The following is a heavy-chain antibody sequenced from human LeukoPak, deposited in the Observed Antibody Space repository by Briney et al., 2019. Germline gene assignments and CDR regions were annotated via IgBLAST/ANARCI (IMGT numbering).Heavy chain of an antibody. Sequence: GGSLRLSCVASGFTFHNFAMHWVRQAPGKGLEWVAVISNDERSKYYTDSVKGRFTISRDNSKNTVYLQMNSLRTEDTAVYYCARPSPPGDGYNPCDYWGPGALVIVSS. CDR2: ISNDERSK. D-gene: IGHD5-24*01. J-gene: IGHJ4*02. V-gene: IGHV3-30*04. CDR3: ARPSPPGDGYNPCDY. CDR1: GFTFHNFA.